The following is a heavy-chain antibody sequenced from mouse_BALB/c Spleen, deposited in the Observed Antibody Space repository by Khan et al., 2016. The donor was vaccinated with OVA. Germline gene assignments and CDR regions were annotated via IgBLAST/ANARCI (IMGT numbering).Heavy chain of an antibody. Sequence: QVQLQQSGTELMKPGASVKISCKASGYKFSNYWIEWVKQRPGHGLEWIGEILPGSGSTKYNVKFKGKATFTADTSSSTAFMQLSSLTSEDSAVYYCARSYYGDWAQGTLVTVSA. CDR1: GYKFSNYW. CDR2: ILPGSGST. D-gene: IGHD2-10*01. CDR3: ARSYYGD. J-gene: IGHJ3*01. V-gene: IGHV1-9*01.